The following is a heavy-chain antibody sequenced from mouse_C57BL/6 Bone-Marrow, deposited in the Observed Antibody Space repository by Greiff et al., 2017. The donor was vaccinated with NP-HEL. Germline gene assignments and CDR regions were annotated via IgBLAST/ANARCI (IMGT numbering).Heavy chain of an antibody. CDR1: GYTFTGYW. J-gene: IGHJ2*01. CDR2: ILPGSGGT. CDR3: ARCVNWVYYFDY. Sequence: QVQLQQSGAELMKPGASVKLSCKATGYTFTGYWIEWVKQRPGHGLEWIGEILPGSGGTNYNEKFKGKATFTADTSSNTAYMQLSSLTTEDSAIYYCARCVNWVYYFDYWGQGTTLTVSS. D-gene: IGHD4-1*01. V-gene: IGHV1-9*01.